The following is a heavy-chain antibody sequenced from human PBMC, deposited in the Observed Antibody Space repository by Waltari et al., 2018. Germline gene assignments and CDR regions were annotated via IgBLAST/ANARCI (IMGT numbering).Heavy chain of an antibody. J-gene: IGHJ3*02. V-gene: IGHV1-24*01. CDR1: GYTLTELS. Sequence: QVQLVQSGAEVKKPGASVKVSCKVSGYTLTELSMHWVRQAPGKGLEWMGGLDPENGETIYGEKFQGRVTMTEDTSTDTAYMELSSLRSEDTAVYYCATARPTMIVVLDAFDIWGQGTMVTVSS. CDR2: LDPENGET. D-gene: IGHD3-22*01. CDR3: ATARPTMIVVLDAFDI.